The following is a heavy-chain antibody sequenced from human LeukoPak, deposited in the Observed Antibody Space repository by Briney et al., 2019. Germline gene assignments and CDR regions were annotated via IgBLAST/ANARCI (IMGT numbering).Heavy chain of an antibody. J-gene: IGHJ4*02. V-gene: IGHV3-21*01. CDR3: ARQTTVTPRSFDY. Sequence: GGSLRLSCAASGFTFSTYNMNWVRQAPGKGLEWVSSISSSSSYIYYADSVKGRFTISRDNAKNSLYLQMNSLRAEDTAVYYCARQTTVTPRSFDYWGQGTLVTVSS. D-gene: IGHD4-17*01. CDR1: GFTFSTYN. CDR2: ISSSSSYI.